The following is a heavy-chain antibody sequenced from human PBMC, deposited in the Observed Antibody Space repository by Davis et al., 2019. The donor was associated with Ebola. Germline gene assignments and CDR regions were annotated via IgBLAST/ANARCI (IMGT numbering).Heavy chain of an antibody. CDR1: GYTFTSYG. CDR3: ARARGDSRGSYAMRWFDP. Sequence: AASVKVSCKASGYTFTSYGISWVRQAPGQGLEWMGGIIPIFGTANYAQKFQGRVTITADESTSTAYMELSSLRSEDTAVYYCARARGDSRGSYAMRWFDPWGQGTLVTVSS. V-gene: IGHV1-69*13. J-gene: IGHJ5*02. D-gene: IGHD3-22*01. CDR2: IIPIFGTA.